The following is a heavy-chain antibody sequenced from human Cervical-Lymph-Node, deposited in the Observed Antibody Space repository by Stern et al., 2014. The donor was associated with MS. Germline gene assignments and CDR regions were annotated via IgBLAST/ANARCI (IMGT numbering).Heavy chain of an antibody. V-gene: IGHV4-39*01. CDR3: ARHQLGYGYAYLRY. D-gene: IGHD5-18*01. CDR2: VYYSGNT. Sequence: QLQLQESGPGLVKPSDTLSLTCSVSGDSLSSSTFYWGWIRQPPGKGPAWIGSVYYSGNTSYHPSLKSLVTLSVDTSKNQFSLRLPSVTAADTAVYYCARHQLGYGYAYLRYWGQGTLVTVSS. CDR1: GDSLSSSTFY. J-gene: IGHJ4*02.